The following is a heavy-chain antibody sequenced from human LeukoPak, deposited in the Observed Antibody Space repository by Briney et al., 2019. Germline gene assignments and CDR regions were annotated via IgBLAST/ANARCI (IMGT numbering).Heavy chain of an antibody. CDR1: GFPFSSYA. J-gene: IGHJ4*02. D-gene: IGHD3-9*01. CDR3: ARTSTGGSDYDILTGYYNRRGAFDY. V-gene: IGHV3-23*01. Sequence: HPGGSLRLSCAASGFPFSSYAMSWVRQAPGKGLEWVSAISGSGGSTFYADSVKGRFTISRDNSKNTLYLQMNSLRAEDTAVYYCARTSTGGSDYDILTGYYNRRGAFDYWGQGTLVTVSS. CDR2: ISGSGGST.